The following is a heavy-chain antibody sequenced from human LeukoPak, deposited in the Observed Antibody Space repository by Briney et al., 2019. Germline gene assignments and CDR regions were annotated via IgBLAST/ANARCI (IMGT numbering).Heavy chain of an antibody. CDR2: MNPNSGNT. D-gene: IGHD6-13*01. CDR3: ARDNSSSWTIPLGY. CDR1: VYTFTSYD. V-gene: IGHV1-8*01. Sequence: GASVNVSCKASVYTFTSYDINWLRQATGQGLEWMVWMNPNSGNTGYAQKFQGRVTMTRNTSISTAYMELSSLRSGDTAVYYCARDNSSSWTIPLGYWGQGTLVTVSS. J-gene: IGHJ4*02.